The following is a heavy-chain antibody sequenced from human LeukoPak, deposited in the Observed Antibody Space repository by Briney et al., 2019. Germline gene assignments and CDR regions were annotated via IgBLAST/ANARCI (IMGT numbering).Heavy chain of an antibody. CDR3: ARHLRELSSGRMMRWNWFDP. CDR2: INHSGST. V-gene: IGHV4-34*01. D-gene: IGHD3-22*01. CDR1: GGSFSGYY. J-gene: IGHJ5*02. Sequence: PSQTLSLTCAVYGGSFSGYYWSWIRQPPGKGLEWIGEINHSGSTNYNPSLKSRVTISVDTSKNQFSLKLSSVTAADTAVYYCARHLRELSSGRMMRWNWFDPWGQGTLVTVSS.